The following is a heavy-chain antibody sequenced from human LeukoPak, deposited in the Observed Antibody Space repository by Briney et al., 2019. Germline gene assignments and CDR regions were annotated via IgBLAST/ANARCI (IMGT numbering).Heavy chain of an antibody. Sequence: GGSLRLSCAASGFTVSTNFMTWVRQAPGKGLGWVSAISGSGGSTYYADSVKGRFTISRDNSKNTLYLQMNSLRAEDTAVYYCAKVSRAAGTDYWGQGTLVTVSS. D-gene: IGHD6-13*01. V-gene: IGHV3-23*01. CDR2: ISGSGGST. CDR3: AKVSRAAGTDY. J-gene: IGHJ4*02. CDR1: GFTVSTNF.